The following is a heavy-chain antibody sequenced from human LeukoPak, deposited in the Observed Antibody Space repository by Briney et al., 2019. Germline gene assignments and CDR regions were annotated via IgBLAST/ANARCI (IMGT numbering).Heavy chain of an antibody. D-gene: IGHD1-20*01. CDR1: GGTFSSYA. CDR3: ARVQYNWNDAWFDP. CDR2: IIPIFGTA. J-gene: IGHJ5*02. Sequence: SVKVSCKASGGTFSSYAISWVRQTPGQGLEWMGRIIPIFGTANYAQKFQGRVTITTDESTSTAYMELSSLRSEDTAVYYCARVQYNWNDAWFDPWGQGTLVTVSS. V-gene: IGHV1-69*05.